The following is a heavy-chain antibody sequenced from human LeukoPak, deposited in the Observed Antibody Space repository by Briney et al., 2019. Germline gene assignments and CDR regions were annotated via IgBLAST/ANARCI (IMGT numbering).Heavy chain of an antibody. CDR3: ARDGEYCSGGSCWDWFDP. D-gene: IGHD2-15*01. V-gene: IGHV1-8*01. CDR1: AYTFTSYD. CDR2: MNPNSGNT. Sequence: ASVKVSCKASAYTFTSYDINWVRQATGQGLEWMGWMNPNSGNTGYAQKFQGRVTMTRNTSTSTAYMELSSLRSEDTAAYYCARDGEYCSGGSCWDWFDPWGQGTLVTVSS. J-gene: IGHJ5*02.